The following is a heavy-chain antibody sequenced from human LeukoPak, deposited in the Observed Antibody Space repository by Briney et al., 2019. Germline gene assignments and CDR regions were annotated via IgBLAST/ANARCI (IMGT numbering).Heavy chain of an antibody. J-gene: IGHJ4*02. V-gene: IGHV1-69*13. CDR3: ATYCGGDCPPTDY. Sequence: GASVKVSCKASGYTFTGYYMHWVRQAPGQGLEWLGGIIPIFGTANYAQKFQGRITITADESTSTAYMELSSLRSEDTAVYYCATYCGGDCPPTDYWGQGNLVTVSS. CDR2: IIPIFGTA. CDR1: GYTFTGYY. D-gene: IGHD2-21*02.